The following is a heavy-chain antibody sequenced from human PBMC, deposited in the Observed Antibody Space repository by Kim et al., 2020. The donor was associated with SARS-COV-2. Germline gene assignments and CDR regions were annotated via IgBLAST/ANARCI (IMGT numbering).Heavy chain of an antibody. CDR2: IYPGDSDT. J-gene: IGHJ6*02. V-gene: IGHV5-51*01. D-gene: IGHD5-18*01. Sequence: GESLKISCKGSGYSFTSYWIGWVRQMPGKGLEWMGIIYPGDSDTRYSPSFQGQVTISADKSISTAYLQWSSLKASDTAMYYCARHVDTAMVGFYYYYGMDVWGQGTTVTVSS. CDR3: ARHVDTAMVGFYYYYGMDV. CDR1: GYSFTSYW.